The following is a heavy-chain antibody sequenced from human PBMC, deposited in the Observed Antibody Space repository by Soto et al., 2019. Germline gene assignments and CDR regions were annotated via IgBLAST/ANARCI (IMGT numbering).Heavy chain of an antibody. Sequence: ASVKVSCKASGYTFTSYGISWVRQAPGQGLEGMGWISAYNGNTNYAQKLQGRVTMTTDTSTSTDYLELRSLRSDDTDVYYCARDASAHGDYWGQGTLVTVSS. J-gene: IGHJ4*02. CDR1: GYTFTSYG. CDR3: ARDASAHGDY. CDR2: ISAYNGNT. V-gene: IGHV1-18*04.